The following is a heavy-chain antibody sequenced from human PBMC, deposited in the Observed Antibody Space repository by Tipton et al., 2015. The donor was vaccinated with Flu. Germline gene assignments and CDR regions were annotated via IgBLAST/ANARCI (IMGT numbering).Heavy chain of an antibody. CDR2: ISRSGDV. D-gene: IGHD2-15*01. Sequence: PGLVKPSETLSLTCSVSGDSLRSFYWSWIRQPAGRGLEWVGRISRSGDVAYNPSLSGRVTMSVDTSKNQFSLRLTSVTAADTGVYFCAREGKWYALDSWGQGTLVTVSS. V-gene: IGHV4-4*07. CDR1: GDSLRSFY. J-gene: IGHJ4*02. CDR3: AREGKWYALDS.